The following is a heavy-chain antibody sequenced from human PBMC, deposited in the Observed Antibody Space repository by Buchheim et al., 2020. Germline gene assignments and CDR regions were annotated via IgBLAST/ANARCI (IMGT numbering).Heavy chain of an antibody. J-gene: IGHJ6*02. CDR1: GFTFSSYA. Sequence: EVQLLESGGGLVQPGGSLRLSCAASGFTFSSYAMSWVRQAPGKGLEWVSAISGSSGSTYYADSVKGRFTISRDNSKNTLYLQMNSLRAEDTAVYYCAKGDFPYYDILTGFKRYYYGMDVWGQGTT. CDR3: AKGDFPYYDILTGFKRYYYGMDV. CDR2: ISGSSGST. V-gene: IGHV3-23*01. D-gene: IGHD3-9*01.